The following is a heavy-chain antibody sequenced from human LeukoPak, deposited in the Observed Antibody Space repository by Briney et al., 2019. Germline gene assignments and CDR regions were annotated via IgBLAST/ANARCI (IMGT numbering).Heavy chain of an antibody. V-gene: IGHV4-59*08. J-gene: IGHJ4*02. CDR3: ARTITVTGAYYFDY. CDR2: IYYGGSI. D-gene: IGHD6-19*01. Sequence: PSETLSLTCTVSGGSISGDYWSWIRLPPGKGLEWIGFIYYGGSINYNPSLKSRVTISLDTSKKQFSLRLGSVTAADTAVYYCARTITVTGAYYFDYWGQGTLVTVSS. CDR1: GGSISGDY.